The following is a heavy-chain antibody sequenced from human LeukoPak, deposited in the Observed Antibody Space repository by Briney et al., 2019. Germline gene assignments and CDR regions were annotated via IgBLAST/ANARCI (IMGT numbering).Heavy chain of an antibody. CDR3: ARVMATRKRQYYYYYMDV. Sequence: SETLSLTCAVYGGSFSGYYWSWIRQPPGKGLEWIGEINHSGSTNYNPSLKSRVTILVDTSKNQFSLKLSSVTAADTAVYYCARVMATRKRQYYYYYMDVWGKGTTVTVSS. V-gene: IGHV4-34*01. D-gene: IGHD5-12*01. CDR1: GGSFSGYY. CDR2: INHSGST. J-gene: IGHJ6*03.